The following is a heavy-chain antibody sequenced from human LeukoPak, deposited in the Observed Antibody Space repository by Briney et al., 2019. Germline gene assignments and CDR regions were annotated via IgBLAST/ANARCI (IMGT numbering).Heavy chain of an antibody. D-gene: IGHD3-10*01. CDR1: GGSISDSSFY. Sequence: SETLSLTCSVTGGSISDSSFYWGWARQAPGKGLDWIGSMSYSGITFYNPSLKSRVIISADTSKNQFSLRLTSVTAADTAVYYCANRGIYGYFNYWGQGTLVTVSS. V-gene: IGHV4-39*01. CDR3: ANRGIYGYFNY. J-gene: IGHJ4*02. CDR2: MSYSGIT.